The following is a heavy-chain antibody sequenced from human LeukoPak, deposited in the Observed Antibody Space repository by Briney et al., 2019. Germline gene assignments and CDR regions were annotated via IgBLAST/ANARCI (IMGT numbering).Heavy chain of an antibody. CDR1: GFTFSSNA. CDR3: VRDPNALDY. CDR2: ITRTSGTI. J-gene: IGHJ4*02. V-gene: IGHV3-48*01. Sequence: GGSLRLSCAASGFTFSSNAMSWVRQAPGKGLEWVSYITRTSGTIYYADSVEGRFTISRDNARNSLYLQMNSLRAEDTAVYYCVRDPNALDYWGQGTLVTVSS.